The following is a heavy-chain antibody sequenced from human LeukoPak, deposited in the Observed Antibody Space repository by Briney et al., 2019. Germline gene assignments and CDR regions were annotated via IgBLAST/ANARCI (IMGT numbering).Heavy chain of an antibody. CDR2: IYYSGST. V-gene: IGHV4-59*01. Sequence: SETLSLTCTVSGGSISSYYWSWIRQPPGKGLEWIGYIYYSGSTNYNPSLKSRVTISVDTSKNQFPLKLSSVTAADTAVYYCARGGGYSYGSNWFDPWGQGTLVTVSS. CDR1: GGSISSYY. J-gene: IGHJ5*02. D-gene: IGHD5-18*01. CDR3: ARGGGYSYGSNWFDP.